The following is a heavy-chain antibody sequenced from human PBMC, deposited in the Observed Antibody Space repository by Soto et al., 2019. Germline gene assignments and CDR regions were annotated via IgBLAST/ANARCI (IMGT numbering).Heavy chain of an antibody. V-gene: IGHV3-21*01. CDR1: GLTFSSSS. CDR2: ISSSSSYI. J-gene: IGHJ4*02. D-gene: IGHD3-9*01. Sequence: PGGSLRLSCAASGLTFSSSSMNWVRQAPGKGLEWVSSISSSSSYIYYADSVKGRFTISRDNAKNSLYLQMNSLRAEDTAVYYCARDGSPDYDILTGYYSYYFDYWGQGTLVTVS. CDR3: ARDGSPDYDILTGYYSYYFDY.